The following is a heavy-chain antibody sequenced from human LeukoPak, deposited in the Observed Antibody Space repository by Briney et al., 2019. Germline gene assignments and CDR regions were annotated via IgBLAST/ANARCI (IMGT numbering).Heavy chain of an antibody. CDR2: VSDIESI. Sequence: SETLSLTCTVYGGSLSSYYWSWIRHPPGKGLEWIAYVSDIESINYNPSLKSRVTISLDTSKNQFSLKLSSVTAADTAVYYCAGHHPRNTVDFWGQGTLVTVSS. CDR1: GGSLSSYY. J-gene: IGHJ4*02. D-gene: IGHD2/OR15-2a*01. V-gene: IGHV4-59*08. CDR3: AGHHPRNTVDF.